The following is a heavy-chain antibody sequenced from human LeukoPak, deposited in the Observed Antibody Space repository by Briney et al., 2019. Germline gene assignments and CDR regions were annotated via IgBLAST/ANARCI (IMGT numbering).Heavy chain of an antibody. V-gene: IGHV3-23*01. Sequence: GGSLRLSCAASGFAFSSYAMSWVRQAPGKGLEWVSAISGSGGSTYYADSVKGRFTISRDNSKNTLYLQMNSLRAEDTAVYYCAKVTHYDSSGYYVFDYWGQGTLVTVSS. J-gene: IGHJ4*02. CDR1: GFAFSSYA. CDR2: ISGSGGST. D-gene: IGHD3-22*01. CDR3: AKVTHYDSSGYYVFDY.